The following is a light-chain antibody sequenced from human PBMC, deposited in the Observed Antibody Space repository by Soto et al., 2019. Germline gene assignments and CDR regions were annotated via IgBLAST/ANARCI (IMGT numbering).Light chain of an antibody. CDR1: QSVSES. CDR3: QQRSDWLPTT. V-gene: IGKV3-11*01. Sequence: EIVLTQSPGTLSLSPGERATLSCRASQSVSESLAWYQQKPGQAPRLLIYDVSYRATGIPVRFSGSGSGTDFTLTISSLEPEDFAVYYCQQRSDWLPTTFGQGTRLEI. CDR2: DVS. J-gene: IGKJ5*01.